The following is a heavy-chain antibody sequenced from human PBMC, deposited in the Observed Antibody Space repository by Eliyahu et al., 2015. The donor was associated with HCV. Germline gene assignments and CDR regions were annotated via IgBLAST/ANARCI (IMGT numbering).Heavy chain of an antibody. J-gene: IGHJ6*02. Sequence: EVQLLESGGGLVQPGGSLRLXCAASGFTFXXXAMXWVRQAPGKGLEWVSAISGSGDSTYYADSVKGRFTISRDNAKDTLYLQMNSLRAEDTAVYYCAKGMGGGWAYYYYGMDVWGQGTTVTVSS. D-gene: IGHD6-19*01. CDR3: AKGMGGGWAYYYYGMDV. V-gene: IGHV3-23*01. CDR2: ISGSGDST. CDR1: GFTFXXXA.